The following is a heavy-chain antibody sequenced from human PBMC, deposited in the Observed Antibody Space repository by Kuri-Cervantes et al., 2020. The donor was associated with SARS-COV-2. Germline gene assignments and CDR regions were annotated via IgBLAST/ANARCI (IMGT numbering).Heavy chain of an antibody. CDR2: IIPIFGTG. Sequence: SAVQVSSKASGGTFSSSAISRVRQAPARGLEWMGRIIPIFGTGNYAQKFQGRVTITADESTTTAYMELISLRSEDTAVYYCARASTYCSSTSCYDYYYMDVWGKGTPVTVSS. V-gene: IGHV1-69*13. CDR3: ARASTYCSSTSCYDYYYMDV. J-gene: IGHJ6*03. CDR1: GGTFSSSA. D-gene: IGHD2-2*01.